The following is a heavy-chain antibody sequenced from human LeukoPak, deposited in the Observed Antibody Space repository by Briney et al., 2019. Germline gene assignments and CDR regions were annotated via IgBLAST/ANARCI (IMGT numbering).Heavy chain of an antibody. CDR2: VYYSGST. V-gene: IGHV4-59*01. Sequence: PSETLSLTCTVSGGSISSYYWSWIRQPPGKGLAWIGYVYYSGSTNYNPSLKSRVTISVDTSKNQFSLKLSSVTAADTAVYYCARERHYYDFDIRDYLRPPRAFDIWGQGTMVTVSS. CDR3: ARERHYYDFDIRDYLRPPRAFDI. D-gene: IGHD3-22*01. CDR1: GGSISSYY. J-gene: IGHJ3*02.